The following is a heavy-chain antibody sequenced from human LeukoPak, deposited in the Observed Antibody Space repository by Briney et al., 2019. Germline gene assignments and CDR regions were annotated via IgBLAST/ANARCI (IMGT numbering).Heavy chain of an antibody. V-gene: IGHV5-51*04. CDR1: GYSFTSYW. J-gene: IGHJ5*02. CDR2: IYPGDSDT. Sequence: GESLKISCKGSGYSFTSYWIGWVRQMPGKGLEWMGIIYPGDSDTRYSPSFQGQVTISADKPISTAYLQWSSLKASDTAMYYCARGGIAVANSNWFDPWGQGTLVTVSS. CDR3: ARGGIAVANSNWFDP. D-gene: IGHD6-19*01.